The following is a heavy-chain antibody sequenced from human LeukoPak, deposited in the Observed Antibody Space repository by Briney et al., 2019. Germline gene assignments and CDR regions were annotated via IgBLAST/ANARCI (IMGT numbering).Heavy chain of an antibody. J-gene: IGHJ4*02. V-gene: IGHV3-23*01. CDR2: ISGSGGST. D-gene: IGHD2-2*01. CDR1: GFTFSSYA. Sequence: GRSLRLSCAASGFTFSSYAMSWVRQAPGKGLEWVSAISGSGGSTYYADSVKGRFTISRDNSKNTLYLQMNSLRAEDTAVYYCANSVVPAALSYDYWGQGTLVTVSS. CDR3: ANSVVPAALSYDY.